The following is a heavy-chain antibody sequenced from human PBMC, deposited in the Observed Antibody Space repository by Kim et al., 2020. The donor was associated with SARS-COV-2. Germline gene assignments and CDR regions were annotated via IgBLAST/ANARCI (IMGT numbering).Heavy chain of an antibody. V-gene: IGHV3-30*07. D-gene: IGHD3-3*01. Sequence: VQGRFTITRHNSKNTLYQQMNSLRAEDTAVYYCARDDYDFWRGYYEVDYWGQGTLVTVSS. CDR3: ARDDYDFWRGYYEVDY. J-gene: IGHJ4*02.